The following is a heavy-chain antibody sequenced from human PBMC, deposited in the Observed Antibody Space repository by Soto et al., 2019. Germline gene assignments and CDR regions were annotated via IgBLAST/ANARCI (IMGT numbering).Heavy chain of an antibody. V-gene: IGHV4-59*08. CDR3: ARRSNYYGSGISPYYFDY. CDR2: IYYSGST. D-gene: IGHD3-10*01. CDR1: GSSISSYY. Sequence: QVQLQESGPGLVKPSETLSLTCTVSGSSISSYYWSWIRQPPGKGLEWIGYIYYSGSTNYNPSLKSRVTISVDTAKNQFSRKLSSVTAADTAVYYCARRSNYYGSGISPYYFDYWGQGTLVTVSS. J-gene: IGHJ4*02.